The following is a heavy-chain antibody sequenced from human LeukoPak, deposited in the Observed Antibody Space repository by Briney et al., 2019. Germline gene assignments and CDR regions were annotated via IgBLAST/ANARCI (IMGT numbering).Heavy chain of an antibody. CDR1: GGSISSGDYY. Sequence: SQTLSLTCGVSGGSISSGDYYWSWIRQPPGKGLEWIGYIYYSGSTNYNPSLKSRVTISVDTSKNQFSLKLSSVTAADTAVYYCARLRYSSSFHYYYYYYMDVWGKGTTVTISS. D-gene: IGHD6-13*01. J-gene: IGHJ6*03. V-gene: IGHV4-61*08. CDR2: IYYSGST. CDR3: ARLRYSSSFHYYYYYYMDV.